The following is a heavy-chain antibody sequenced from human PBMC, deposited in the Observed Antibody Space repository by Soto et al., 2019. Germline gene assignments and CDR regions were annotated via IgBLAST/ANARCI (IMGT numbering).Heavy chain of an antibody. CDR3: ARDLVPYYYDSSGSRINFDY. V-gene: IGHV1-18*01. Sequence: ASVKVSCKASGYTFTSYGISWVRQAPGQGLEWMGWTSAYNGNTNYAQKLQGRVTMTTDTSTSTAYMELRSLRSDDTAVYYCARDLVPYYYDSSGSRINFDYWGQGTLVTVSS. D-gene: IGHD3-22*01. J-gene: IGHJ4*02. CDR2: TSAYNGNT. CDR1: GYTFTSYG.